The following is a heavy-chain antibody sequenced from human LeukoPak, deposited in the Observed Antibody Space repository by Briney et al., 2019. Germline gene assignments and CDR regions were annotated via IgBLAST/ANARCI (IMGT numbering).Heavy chain of an antibody. J-gene: IGHJ3*02. CDR3: ARDRDDAFDI. CDR1: GYTFTSYY. CDR2: INPSGSST. V-gene: IGHV1-46*01. Sequence: ASVKVSCKASGYTFTSYYMHWVRQAPGQGLEWMGLINPSGSSTSYAQKFQGRLSLTRDMSTSTDYMELSSLRSEDTAVYYCARDRDDAFDIWGQGTMVTVSS. D-gene: IGHD5-24*01.